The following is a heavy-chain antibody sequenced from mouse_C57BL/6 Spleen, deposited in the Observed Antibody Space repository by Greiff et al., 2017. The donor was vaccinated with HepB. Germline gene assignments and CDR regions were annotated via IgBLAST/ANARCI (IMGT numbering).Heavy chain of an antibody. J-gene: IGHJ4*01. D-gene: IGHD2-5*01. CDR3: ARPLYSNYVGAMDY. CDR2: INPSSGYT. V-gene: IGHV1-7*01. CDR1: GYTFTSYW. Sequence: LVESGAELAKPGASVKLSCKASGYTFTSYWMHWVKQRPGQGLEWIGYINPSSGYTKYNQKFKDKATLTADKSSSTAYMQLSSLTYEDSAVYYCARPLYSNYVGAMDYWGQGTSGTVSS.